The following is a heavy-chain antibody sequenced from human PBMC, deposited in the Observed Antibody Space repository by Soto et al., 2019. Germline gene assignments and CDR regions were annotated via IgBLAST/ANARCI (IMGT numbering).Heavy chain of an antibody. Sequence: GESLKISCKGSGYSFTSYWIGWVRQMPGRGLEWMGMIWPGNSDTKYSPSFQGQVTISADKSIGTAYLQWSSLKAPDSALYYCARGAGYCSAGICYNFDYWGQGALVTVSS. J-gene: IGHJ4*02. CDR2: IWPGNSDT. V-gene: IGHV5-51*01. D-gene: IGHD2-8*02. CDR3: ARGAGYCSAGICYNFDY. CDR1: GYSFTSYW.